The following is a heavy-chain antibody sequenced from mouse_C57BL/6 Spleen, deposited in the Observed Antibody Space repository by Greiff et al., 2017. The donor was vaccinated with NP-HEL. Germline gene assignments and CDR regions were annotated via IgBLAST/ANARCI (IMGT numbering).Heavy chain of an antibody. Sequence: VQLKQSGAELVRPGASVKLSCTASGFNIKDDYMHWVKQRPEQGLEWIGWIDPENGDTEYASKFQGKATITADTSSNTAYLQLSSLTSEDTAVYYCTTRDGYYWGQGTTLTVSS. CDR3: TTRDGYY. V-gene: IGHV14-4*01. CDR1: GFNIKDDY. CDR2: IDPENGDT. J-gene: IGHJ2*01. D-gene: IGHD2-3*01.